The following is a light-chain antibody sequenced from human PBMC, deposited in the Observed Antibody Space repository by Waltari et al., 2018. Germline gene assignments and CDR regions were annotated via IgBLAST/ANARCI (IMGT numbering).Light chain of an antibody. J-gene: IGKJ4*01. CDR2: DAS. Sequence: DIQMTQSPSSVSASVVDRVIITCRASQDISRWLAWYQQTPGKAPKFLIYDASTLQSGVPSRFSGTESGTEFTLTISSLQPEDFATYYCQHGNTFPLTFGGGTKVEIK. V-gene: IGKV1-12*01. CDR3: QHGNTFPLT. CDR1: QDISRW.